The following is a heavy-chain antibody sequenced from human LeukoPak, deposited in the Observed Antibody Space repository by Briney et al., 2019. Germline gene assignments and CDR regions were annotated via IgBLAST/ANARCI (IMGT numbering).Heavy chain of an antibody. Sequence: PGGSLRLSCAASGFNFNGYVLHWVRQAPGKELEWVGLTSFDGSLTYADSVKGRFSISRDSSKNTLYLQMNRLRAEDTAVCYCAREGYSSGRAAAFDYWGQGTLVTVSS. CDR1: GFNFNGYV. CDR2: TSFDGSLT. V-gene: IGHV3-30*03. J-gene: IGHJ4*02. D-gene: IGHD6-19*01. CDR3: AREGYSSGRAAAFDY.